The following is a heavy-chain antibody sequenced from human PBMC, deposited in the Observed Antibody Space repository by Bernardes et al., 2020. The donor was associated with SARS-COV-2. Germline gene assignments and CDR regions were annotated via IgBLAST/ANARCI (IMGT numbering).Heavy chain of an antibody. CDR3: ARGSAAVVSHFMLLFANWYFDL. D-gene: IGHD2-15*01. J-gene: IGHJ2*01. CDR1: SGSFSGYY. Sequence: SETLSLTCAFYSGSFSGYYWSWIRQTPGKGLEWIGEINDSGSTKYNPALKSRVTISVYPSKNQFSLKLNSVTAADTAVYYCARGSAAVVSHFMLLFANWYFDLWGRGTLVTVSS. CDR2: INDSGST. V-gene: IGHV4-34*01.